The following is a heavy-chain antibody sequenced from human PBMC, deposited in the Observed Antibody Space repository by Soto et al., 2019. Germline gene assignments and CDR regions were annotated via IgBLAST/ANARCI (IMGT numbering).Heavy chain of an antibody. CDR1: GFTFSSYS. J-gene: IGHJ6*02. CDR3: AEVAEAPYYYGMDV. CDR2: ISSSSSYI. Sequence: GSLRLSCAASGFTFSSYSMNWVRQAPGKGLEWVSSISSSSSYIYYADSVKGRFTISRDNAKNSLYLQMNSLRAEDTAVYYCAEVAEAPYYYGMDVWGQGTTVTVSS. D-gene: IGHD6-19*01. V-gene: IGHV3-21*01.